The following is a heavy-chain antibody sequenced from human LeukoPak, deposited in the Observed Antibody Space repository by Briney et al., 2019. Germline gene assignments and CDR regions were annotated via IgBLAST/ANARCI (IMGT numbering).Heavy chain of an antibody. Sequence: GRSLTLSCAASGLTLSSYAMLWPRQSPGKGLEGGAVIWYDGSNKYYADSVKGRFTISRDNSKNTLYLQMNSLRAEDTAVYYCARDRNYYGSGSYRGWFDPWGQGTLVTVSS. V-gene: IGHV3-33*01. CDR1: GLTLSSYA. D-gene: IGHD3-10*01. CDR2: IWYDGSNK. CDR3: ARDRNYYGSGSYRGWFDP. J-gene: IGHJ5*02.